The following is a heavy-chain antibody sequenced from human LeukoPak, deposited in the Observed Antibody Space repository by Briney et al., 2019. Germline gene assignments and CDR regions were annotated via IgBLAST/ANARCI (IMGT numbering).Heavy chain of an antibody. Sequence: SVKVSCKASGGTFSSYAISWVRQAPGQGLVWMGGIIPIFGTANYAQKFQGRVTITTDESTSTAYMELSSLRSEDTAVYYCARAPKFRGVIIQAEFDPWGQGTLVTVSS. D-gene: IGHD3-10*01. J-gene: IGHJ5*02. CDR1: GGTFSSYA. V-gene: IGHV1-69*05. CDR2: IIPIFGTA. CDR3: ARAPKFRGVIIQAEFDP.